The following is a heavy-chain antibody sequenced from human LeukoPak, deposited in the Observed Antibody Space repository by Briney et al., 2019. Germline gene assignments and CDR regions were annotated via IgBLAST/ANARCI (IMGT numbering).Heavy chain of an antibody. Sequence: PSQTLSLTCTVSGDSISSGRYFWNWIRQPAGKTLEWIGRIYTTGNTDYNPSLRGRFTISVDTSKNQFSLKLSSVTAADTAVYYCARQPSSDYDFWSGYYWWFDPWGQGTLVTASS. CDR2: IYTTGNT. CDR3: ARQPSSDYDFWSGYYWWFDP. CDR1: GDSISSGRYF. J-gene: IGHJ5*02. D-gene: IGHD3-3*01. V-gene: IGHV4-61*02.